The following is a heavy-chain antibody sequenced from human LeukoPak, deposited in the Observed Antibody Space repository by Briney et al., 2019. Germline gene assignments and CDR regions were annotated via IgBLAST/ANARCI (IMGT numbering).Heavy chain of an antibody. V-gene: IGHV3-30*02. CDR1: GFSFSTYG. CDR2: IRHDASSQ. D-gene: IGHD5-18*01. Sequence: PGGSLRLSCAASGFSFSTYGMHWVRQAPGKGLEWVAFIRHDASSQYYADSVKGRFTISRDNAKTSLYLQMNSLRAEDTAVYYCARDLSGVTGYTYGRGIDYWGQGTLVTVSS. CDR3: ARDLSGVTGYTYGRGIDY. J-gene: IGHJ4*02.